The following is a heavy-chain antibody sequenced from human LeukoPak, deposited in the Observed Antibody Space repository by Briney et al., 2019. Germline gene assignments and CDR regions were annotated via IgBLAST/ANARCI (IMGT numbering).Heavy chain of an antibody. V-gene: IGHV4-30-4*07. CDR2: IYDSGST. Sequence: SETLSLTCAVSGGSISSGGHSWSWVRQPPGKGPEWIGCIYDSGSTFYNPSLEGRVTITVDTSKNQFSLNLSSVTAADTAVYYCARSHHYFDSRAPPYYFDYWGQGTLVTVSS. CDR3: ARSHHYFDSRAPPYYFDY. J-gene: IGHJ4*02. D-gene: IGHD3-22*01. CDR1: GGSISSGGHS.